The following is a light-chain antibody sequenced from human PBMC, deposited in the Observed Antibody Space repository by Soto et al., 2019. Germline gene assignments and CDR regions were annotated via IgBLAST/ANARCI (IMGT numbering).Light chain of an antibody. V-gene: IGLV2-14*01. CDR3: SSYTSSSPLV. J-gene: IGLJ3*02. CDR1: SSDVGGYNY. Sequence: QSALTQPASVSGSPGQSITISCTGTSSDVGGYNYVSWYQQHPGTAHKLMIYDASNRPSGVSNRFSGSKSGNTASLTSSGLQAEDESYYYCSSYTSSSPLVFGGGTKLTVL. CDR2: DAS.